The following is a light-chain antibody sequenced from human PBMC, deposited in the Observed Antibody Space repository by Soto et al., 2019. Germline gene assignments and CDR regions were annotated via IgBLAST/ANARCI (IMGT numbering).Light chain of an antibody. J-gene: IGKJ1*01. CDR3: QQGYNFPRA. Sequence: DIQMTQSPSSISASVGYRVTITCRASQPISSWLAWYQQVPGQAPYLLIYPASTLQSGVPSRFSGSGSGTDFTLTINSLQPEDFATYFCQQGYNFPRAFGQGTKVDI. CDR2: PAS. CDR1: QPISSW. V-gene: IGKV1-12*01.